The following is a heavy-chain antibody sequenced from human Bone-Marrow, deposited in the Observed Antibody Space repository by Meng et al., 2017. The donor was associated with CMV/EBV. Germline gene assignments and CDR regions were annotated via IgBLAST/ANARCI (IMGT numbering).Heavy chain of an antibody. Sequence: ASVKVSCKASGYTFTSYYMHWVRQAPGQGLEWMGWISAYNGQKNYAQKFQGRVTMTTDTSTNTAYMDLRSLRSDDTAVYYCVRDLGSTPAIFFDYWGQGTLVTVSS. V-gene: IGHV1-18*04. CDR1: GYTFTSYY. D-gene: IGHD4-23*01. CDR3: VRDLGSTPAIFFDY. J-gene: IGHJ4*02. CDR2: ISAYNGQK.